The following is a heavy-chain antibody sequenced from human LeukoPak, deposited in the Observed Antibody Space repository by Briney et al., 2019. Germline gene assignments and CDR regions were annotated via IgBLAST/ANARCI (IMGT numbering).Heavy chain of an antibody. CDR3: ALAPSWVRGVIRLCYFDY. Sequence: GGSLRLSCAASGFTFSSYSMNWVRQAPGKGLEWVSSISSSSSYIYYADSVKGRFTISRDNAKNSLYLQMNSLRAEDTAVYYCALAPSWVRGVIRLCYFDYWGQGTLVTVSS. CDR1: GFTFSSYS. CDR2: ISSSSSYI. D-gene: IGHD3-10*01. J-gene: IGHJ4*02. V-gene: IGHV3-21*01.